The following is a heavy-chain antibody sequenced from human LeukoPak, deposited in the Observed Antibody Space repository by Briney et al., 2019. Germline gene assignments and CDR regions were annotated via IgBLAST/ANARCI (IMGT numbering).Heavy chain of an antibody. CDR3: AKRLGSVTYYYYGMDV. V-gene: IGHV1-46*01. J-gene: IGHJ6*02. D-gene: IGHD3-9*01. CDR2: INPSGGST. CDR1: GYTFTSYY. Sequence: ASVKVSCKASGYTFTSYYMHWVRQAPGQGLEWMGIINPSGGSTSYAQKFQGRVTMTRDTSTSTVYMELSSLRAEDTAVYYCAKRLGSVTYYYYGMDVWGQGTTVTVSS.